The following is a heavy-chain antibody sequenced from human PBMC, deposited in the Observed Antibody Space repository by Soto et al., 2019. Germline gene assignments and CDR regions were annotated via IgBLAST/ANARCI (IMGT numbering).Heavy chain of an antibody. D-gene: IGHD5-12*01. CDR3: AREATILSGPRDAFDI. J-gene: IGHJ3*02. Sequence: QVQLQQWGAGLLKPSETLSLTCAVYGGSFSGYYWSWIRQPPGKGLEWIGEINHSGSTIYNPSLKSRVTISVDTSKNQFSLKLSSVTAADTAVYYCAREATILSGPRDAFDIWGQGTMVTVSS. CDR1: GGSFSGYY. V-gene: IGHV4-34*01. CDR2: INHSGST.